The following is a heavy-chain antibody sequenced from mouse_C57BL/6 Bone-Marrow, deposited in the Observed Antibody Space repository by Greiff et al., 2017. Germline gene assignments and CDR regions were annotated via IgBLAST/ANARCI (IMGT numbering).Heavy chain of an antibody. CDR1: GYTFTSYW. CDR2: IYPGSGST. D-gene: IGHD1-1*01. Sequence: QVQLQQPGAELVKPGASVKMSCKASGYTFTSYWITWVKQRPGQGLEWIGDIYPGSGSTNYNEKFKSKATLTVDTSSSTAYMQLSSLTSEDSAVYDCAGSNYYYPRFDYWGQGTTLTVSS. V-gene: IGHV1-55*01. J-gene: IGHJ2*01. CDR3: AGSNYYYPRFDY.